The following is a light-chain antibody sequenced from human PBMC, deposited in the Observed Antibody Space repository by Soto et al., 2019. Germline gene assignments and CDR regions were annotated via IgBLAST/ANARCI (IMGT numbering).Light chain of an antibody. CDR3: QHLNSYPRALA. CDR2: AAS. V-gene: IGKV1-9*01. CDR1: QGIRTF. Sequence: DIQLTQSPSFLSASVGDRVTITCRARQGIRTFLAWYQQKLGAAPKLLIYAASTLQSGVSLRFSGSGSGTEFTLTISSLQPEDVATYYCQHLNSYPRALAFGGGTKVEI. J-gene: IGKJ4*01.